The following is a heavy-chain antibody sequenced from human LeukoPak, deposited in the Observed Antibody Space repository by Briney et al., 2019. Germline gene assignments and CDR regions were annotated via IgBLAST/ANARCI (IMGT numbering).Heavy chain of an antibody. CDR2: IYYTGST. D-gene: IGHD1-1*01. CDR3: ARHRPESSGTAAFDC. J-gene: IGHJ4*02. Sequence: SETLSLTCTFSGGSITSGSYYWGWIRQPPGKGLEWIGYIYYTGSTDHNPSLKSRVTMSVDTSRNQVSLRLSSVTAADTAVYYCARHRPESSGTAAFDCWGQGTLVTVSS. CDR1: GGSITSGSYY. V-gene: IGHV4-61*05.